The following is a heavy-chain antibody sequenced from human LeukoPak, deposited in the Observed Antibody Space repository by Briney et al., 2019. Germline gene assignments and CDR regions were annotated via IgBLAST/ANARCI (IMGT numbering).Heavy chain of an antibody. CDR3: ARDRTVTKFDY. J-gene: IGHJ4*01. V-gene: IGHV4-61*02. CDR2: IYTSGST. CDR1: GGSISSGSYY. Sequence: PSETLSLTSTVSGGSISSGSYYWSWIRQPAGKGLEWIGRIYTSGSTNYNPSLKSRGTISVDTSKIQFSLKLSSVTAADTAVYYCARDRTVTKFDYWGHGTLVTVSS. D-gene: IGHD4-17*01.